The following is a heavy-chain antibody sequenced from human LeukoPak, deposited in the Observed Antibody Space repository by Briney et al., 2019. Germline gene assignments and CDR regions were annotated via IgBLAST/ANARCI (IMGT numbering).Heavy chain of an antibody. CDR2: ISAYNANT. CDR1: GYTFTTYS. D-gene: IGHD4-23*01. J-gene: IGHJ2*01. CDR3: ARAQYGGKSGSWYSDR. V-gene: IGHV1-18*01. Sequence: ASVKVSCKASGYTFTTYSISWLRQAPGEGLEWMGWISAYNANTDYAQKFHGRVTMTTDTSTTTAYMELRSLRSDDTAVYFCARAQYGGKSGSWYSDRWGGGTLVTVSS.